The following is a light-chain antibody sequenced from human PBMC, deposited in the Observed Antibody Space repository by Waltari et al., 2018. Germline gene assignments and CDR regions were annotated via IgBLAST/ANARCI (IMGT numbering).Light chain of an antibody. V-gene: IGKV1-33*01. CDR2: DAS. J-gene: IGKJ2*01. CDR3: QQYDNLPYT. CDR1: QYVSNY. Sequence: IQLTQSPSSLSASVVDRVTITCQASQYVSNYLNWYQQKPGKAPKLLIYDASNLETGVPSRFSGSGSGTDFTFTISSLQPEDIATYYCQQYDNLPYTFGQGTKLEIK.